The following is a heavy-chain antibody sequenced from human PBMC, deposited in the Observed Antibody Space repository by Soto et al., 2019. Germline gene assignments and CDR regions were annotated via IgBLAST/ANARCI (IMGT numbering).Heavy chain of an antibody. CDR1: GFNFSSYW. Sequence: EVHLVESGGDLVQPGGSLRLSCTTAGFNFSSYWVNWVRQAPGKGVEWVSRIKSDGTTTDYADSVKGRFTISRDNGKRTVYLEMKGLRADDTAVYYCTRNAGGRFYGGFDNWGQGTLVIVSS. V-gene: IGHV3-74*01. CDR2: IKSDGTTT. CDR3: TRNAGGRFYGGFDN. J-gene: IGHJ4*02. D-gene: IGHD1-26*01.